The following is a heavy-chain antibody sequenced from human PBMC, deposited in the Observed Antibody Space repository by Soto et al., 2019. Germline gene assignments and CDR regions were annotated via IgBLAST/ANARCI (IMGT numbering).Heavy chain of an antibody. D-gene: IGHD3-9*01. V-gene: IGHV1-2*04. Sequence: QVQLVQSGAEVKKPGASVKVSCKASGYTFTGYYMHWVRQAPGQGLEWMGWINPNSGGTNYAQKFQGWVTMTRDTSISTAYMELSRLRSDDTAVYYCARDRQRQYDILTGYYTAPRGRSYYGMDVW. CDR3: ARDRQRQYDILTGYYTAPRGRSYYGMDV. CDR2: INPNSGGT. CDR1: GYTFTGYY. J-gene: IGHJ6*01.